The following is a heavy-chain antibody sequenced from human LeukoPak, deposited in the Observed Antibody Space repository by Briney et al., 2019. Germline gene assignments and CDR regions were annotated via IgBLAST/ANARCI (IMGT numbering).Heavy chain of an antibody. V-gene: IGHV5-51*01. CDR3: ARQPTGEGSSTAAYYRDV. Sequence: GESLKISCKGSGYSFTSYWIGWVRQMPGKGLEWMGIIYPGDSDTRYSPSFQGHVTISAAKSISTAYLQWSSLKASDTAKYYCARQPTGEGSSTAAYYRDVWGKGTTVTVSS. J-gene: IGHJ6*03. CDR2: IYPGDSDT. CDR1: GYSFTSYW. D-gene: IGHD6-6*01.